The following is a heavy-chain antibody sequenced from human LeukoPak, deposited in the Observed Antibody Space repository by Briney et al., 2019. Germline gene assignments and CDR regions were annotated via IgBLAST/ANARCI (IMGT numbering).Heavy chain of an antibody. D-gene: IGHD6-19*01. Sequence: GGSLRLSCAASGFTFSGYYMAWVRQAPGKGLEWVANIKQDGTEKDYVDSVKGRFTISRDNAKYSVYLQMNSLRAEDTAVYYCARRIAGDGSHAFDIWGQGTMVTVSS. CDR3: ARRIAGDGSHAFDI. V-gene: IGHV3-7*03. CDR1: GFTFSGYY. CDR2: IKQDGTEK. J-gene: IGHJ3*02.